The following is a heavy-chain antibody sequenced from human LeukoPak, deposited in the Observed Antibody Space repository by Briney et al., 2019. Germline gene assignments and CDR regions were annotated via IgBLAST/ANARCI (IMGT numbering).Heavy chain of an antibody. J-gene: IGHJ4*02. D-gene: IGHD2-2*02. CDR3: ARGYSEDFDY. Sequence: SETLSLTCAVSGGSISSGGYSWSWIRQPPGKGLEWIGYIYHSGSTYYNPSLKSRVTISVDRSKNQFSLKLSSVTAADTAVYYCARGYSEDFDYWGQGTLVTVSS. CDR1: GGSISSGGYS. V-gene: IGHV4-30-2*01. CDR2: IYHSGST.